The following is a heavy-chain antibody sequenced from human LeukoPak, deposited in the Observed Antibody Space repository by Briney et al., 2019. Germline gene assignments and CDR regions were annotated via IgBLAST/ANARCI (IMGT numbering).Heavy chain of an antibody. CDR1: GGSISGYY. J-gene: IGHJ4*02. CDR3: ARVLYYFDSSGLSPYFDY. CDR2: IYYSGTS. V-gene: IGHV4-59*01. Sequence: SETLSLTCTVSGGSISGYYWSWIRQPPGKGLEWIGYIYYSGTSNNNPSLNRRVTISVDTSKNQFSLKLTSVTAADTAVYYCARVLYYFDSSGLSPYFDYWGQGTLVTVSS. D-gene: IGHD3-22*01.